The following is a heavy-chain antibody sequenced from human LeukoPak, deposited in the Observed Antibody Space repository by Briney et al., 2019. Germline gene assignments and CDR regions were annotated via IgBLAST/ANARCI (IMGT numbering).Heavy chain of an antibody. Sequence: GGSLRLSCAASGFTFDDYAMHWVRQTPGKGLEWVSGISWNSGSIGYADSVKGRFTISRDNAKNSLYLQMNSLRAEDTAVYYCAKDRDTGIGAYSWGYFDYWGQGTLVTVSS. D-gene: IGHD5-18*01. CDR1: GFTFDDYA. CDR2: ISWNSGSI. J-gene: IGHJ4*02. CDR3: AKDRDTGIGAYSWGYFDY. V-gene: IGHV3-9*01.